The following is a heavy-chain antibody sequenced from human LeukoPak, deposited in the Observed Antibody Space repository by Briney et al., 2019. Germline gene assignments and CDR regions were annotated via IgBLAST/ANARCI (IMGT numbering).Heavy chain of an antibody. D-gene: IGHD6-13*01. CDR3: ARLEIAAAGNRWFDP. V-gene: IGHV4-39*07. J-gene: IGHJ5*02. CDR1: GGSISSSSYY. CDR2: IYYSVST. Sequence: SETLSLTCTVSGGSISSSSYYWGWIRQPPGKGLEWIGSIYYSVSTYYNPSLKSRVTISVDTSKNQFSLKLSSVTAADTAVYYCARLEIAAAGNRWFDPWGQGTLVTVSS.